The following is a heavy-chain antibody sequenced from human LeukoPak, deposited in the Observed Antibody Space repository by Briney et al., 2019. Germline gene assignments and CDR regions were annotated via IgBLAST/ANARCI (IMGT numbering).Heavy chain of an antibody. V-gene: IGHV3-74*01. J-gene: IGHJ4*02. CDR1: GXTFSSYW. CDR3: ARGDGGSYQGRFDY. CDR2: IKSDDSST. Sequence: GGSLRLSCAASGXTFSSYWMHWVRQAPGKGLVWVLRIKSDDSSTSYADSVKGRFTISRDNAKNTLYLQMNSLRAEDTAVYYCARGDGGSYQGRFDYWGQGTLVTVSS. D-gene: IGHD1-26*01.